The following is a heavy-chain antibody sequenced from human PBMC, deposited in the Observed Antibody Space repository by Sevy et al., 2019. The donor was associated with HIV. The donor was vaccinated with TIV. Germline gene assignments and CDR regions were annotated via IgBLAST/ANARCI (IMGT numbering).Heavy chain of an antibody. D-gene: IGHD3-10*01. CDR2: IWYDGSNK. J-gene: IGHJ6*03. Sequence: GGSLRLSCAASGFTFSSYGMHWVRQAPGKGLEWVAVIWYDGSNKYYADSVKGRFTISRDNSKNTLYLQMNSLRAEDTAVYYCAREEGSGIRGYMDVWGKGTTVTVSS. CDR3: AREEGSGIRGYMDV. V-gene: IGHV3-33*01. CDR1: GFTFSSYG.